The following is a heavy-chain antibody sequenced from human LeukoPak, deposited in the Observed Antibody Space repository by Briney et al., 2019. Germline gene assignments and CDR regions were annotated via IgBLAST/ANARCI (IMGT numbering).Heavy chain of an antibody. CDR1: GYTFTSYY. D-gene: IGHD3-3*01. CDR3: ARGQGLGSITIFGVVIKPHPYYFDY. CDR2: INPSGGST. J-gene: IGHJ4*02. Sequence: ASVKVSCKASGYTFTSYYMHWVRQAPGQGLEWMGIINPSGGSTSYAQKFQGRVTMTRDTSTSTVYMELSSLRSEDTAVYYCARGQGLGSITIFGVVIKPHPYYFDYWGQGTLATVSS. V-gene: IGHV1-46*01.